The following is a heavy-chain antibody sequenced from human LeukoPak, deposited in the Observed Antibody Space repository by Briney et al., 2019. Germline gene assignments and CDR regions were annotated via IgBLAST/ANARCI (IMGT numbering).Heavy chain of an antibody. J-gene: IGHJ4*02. CDR2: IYIDGRT. CDR1: GFSVFKTY. Sequence: GGSLRLSCAASGFSVFKTYMSWVRQAPGKGPEWVSVIYIDGRTYFGDSVKGRFTISRDNSKNTLYLQMNSLRAEDTAVYYCARTAAGTYGPYYFDYWGQGTLVTVSS. D-gene: IGHD4-17*01. CDR3: ARTAAGTYGPYYFDY. V-gene: IGHV3-53*01.